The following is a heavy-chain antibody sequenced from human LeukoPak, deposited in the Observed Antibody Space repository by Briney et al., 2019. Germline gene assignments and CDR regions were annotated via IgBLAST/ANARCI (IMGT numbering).Heavy chain of an antibody. CDR3: AREGDGYVVYYMDV. J-gene: IGHJ6*03. CDR2: IYYSGST. D-gene: IGHD5-24*01. CDR1: GDSISSSSYL. V-gene: IGHV4-39*01. Sequence: SETLSLTCSVSGDSISSSSYLWVWIRQPPGKGLEWIGSIYYSGSTYYNPSLMSRVTISVDTSKNQFSLKLNSVTAADTAVYYCAREGDGYVVYYMDVWGKGTTVAVSS.